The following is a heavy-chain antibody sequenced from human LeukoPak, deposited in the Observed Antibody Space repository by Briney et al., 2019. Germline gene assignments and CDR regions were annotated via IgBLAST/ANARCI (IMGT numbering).Heavy chain of an antibody. CDR3: ARDIRSSSSNQV. V-gene: IGHV3-30*04. D-gene: IGHD6-6*01. CDR2: ISYDGNNK. Sequence: GGSLRLSCVASGFTFSSYAMHWVRQAPGKGLEWVALISYDGNNKYYADSVKGRFTVSRDISKNTLHLQMNSLRAEDTAVYYCARDIRSSSSNQVWGQGTLVTVSS. J-gene: IGHJ4*02. CDR1: GFTFSSYA.